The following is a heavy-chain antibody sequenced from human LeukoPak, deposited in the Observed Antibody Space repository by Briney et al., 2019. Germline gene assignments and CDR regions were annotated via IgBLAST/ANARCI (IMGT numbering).Heavy chain of an antibody. CDR1: GGTFSSYA. D-gene: IGHD3-22*01. V-gene: IGHV1-69*01. J-gene: IGHJ2*01. CDR2: IIPIFGTA. CDR3: ARGRTLLPHYYYDSSGYAYWYFDL. Sequence: ASVKVSCKASGGTFSSYAISWVRQAPGQGLEWMGGIIPIFGTANYAQKFQGRVTITADESTSTAYMELSSLRSEGTAVYYCARGRTLLPHYYYDSSGYAYWYFDLWGRGTLVTVSS.